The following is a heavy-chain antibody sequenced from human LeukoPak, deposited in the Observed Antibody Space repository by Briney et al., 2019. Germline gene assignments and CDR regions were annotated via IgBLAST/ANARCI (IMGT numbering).Heavy chain of an antibody. CDR1: GGTFSRYA. V-gene: IGHV1-69*05. D-gene: IGHD5-24*01. CDR2: IIPIFGTA. J-gene: IGHJ4*02. CDR3: ARAGRRDGYNYDFDY. Sequence: SVKVSCKASGGTFSRYAISWVRQAPGQGLEWMGKIIPIFGTANYAQKFQGRVTITTDESTSTAYMELSSLRSEDTAVYYCARAGRRDGYNYDFDYWGQGTLVTVSS.